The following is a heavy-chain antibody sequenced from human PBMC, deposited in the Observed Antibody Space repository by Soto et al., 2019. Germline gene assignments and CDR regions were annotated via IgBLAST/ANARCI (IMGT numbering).Heavy chain of an antibody. CDR2: IIPIFGTA. CDR3: ARDRPLYSSSSYYYGMDV. D-gene: IGHD6-6*01. J-gene: IGHJ6*02. Sequence: QVQLVQSGAEVKKPGSSVKVSCKASGGTFSSYAISWVRQAPGQGLEWMGGIIPIFGTANYAQKFQGRVTITADESTSTAYMELGSLRSEDTAVYYCARDRPLYSSSSYYYGMDVWGQGTTVTVSS. CDR1: GGTFSSYA. V-gene: IGHV1-69*01.